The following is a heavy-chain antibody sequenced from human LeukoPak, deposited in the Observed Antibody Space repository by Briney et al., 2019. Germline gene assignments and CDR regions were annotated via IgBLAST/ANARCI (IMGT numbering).Heavy chain of an antibody. CDR2: ISYDGSNK. CDR3: ARDFEWELSFDY. J-gene: IGHJ4*02. CDR1: GFTFSSYA. D-gene: IGHD1-26*01. V-gene: IGHV3-30-3*01. Sequence: GGSLGLSCAASGFTFSSYAMHWVRQAPGKGLEWVAVISYDGSNKYYADSVKGRFTISRDNSKNTLYLQMNSLRAEDTAVYYCARDFEWELSFDYWGQGTLVTVSS.